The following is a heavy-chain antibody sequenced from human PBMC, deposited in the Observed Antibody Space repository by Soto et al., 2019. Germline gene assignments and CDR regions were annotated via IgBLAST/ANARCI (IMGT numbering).Heavy chain of an antibody. CDR3: ARTGYDILTGPYSGYYMDV. CDR2: IYYSGST. CDR1: GGSISSYY. D-gene: IGHD3-9*01. Sequence: SETLSLTCTVSGGSISSYYWSWIRQPPGKGLEWIGYIYYSGSTNYNPSLKSRVTISVDTSKNQFSLKLSSVTAADTAVYYCARTGYDILTGPYSGYYMDVWGKGTTVTVSS. V-gene: IGHV4-59*08. J-gene: IGHJ6*03.